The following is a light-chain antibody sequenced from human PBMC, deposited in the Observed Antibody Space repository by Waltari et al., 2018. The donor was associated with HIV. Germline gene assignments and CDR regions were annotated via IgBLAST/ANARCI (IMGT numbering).Light chain of an antibody. CDR1: DSNIGSNY. V-gene: IGLV1-47*01. Sequence: QSVVTQPPSASGTPGQRVTISCSGSDSNIGSNYVYWYQDLPGTAPKLLIYKNNQRSSGVPDRFSGSKSDTSASLAISGHRSEDEADYYCASWDDNLNSWVFGGGTKLTVL. CDR3: ASWDDNLNSWV. J-gene: IGLJ3*02. CDR2: KNN.